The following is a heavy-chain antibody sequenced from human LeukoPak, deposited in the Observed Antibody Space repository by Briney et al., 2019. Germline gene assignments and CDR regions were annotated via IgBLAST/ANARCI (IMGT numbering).Heavy chain of an antibody. CDR2: IKLDGSEK. V-gene: IGHV3-7*03. D-gene: IGHD3-3*01. CDR3: ARDQYDTWSRRGNFDS. J-gene: IGHJ4*02. Sequence: PGGSLRLSCVASGFTFGKYWMSWVRKAPGKGLKWGANIKLDGSEKNYVDSVEGRFTISRDNTKNSLYLQMNSLRVEDTAVFYCARDQYDTWSRRGNFDSWGQGTLVIVSS. CDR1: GFTFGKYW.